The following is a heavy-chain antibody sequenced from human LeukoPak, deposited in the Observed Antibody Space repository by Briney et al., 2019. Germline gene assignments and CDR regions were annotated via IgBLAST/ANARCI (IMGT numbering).Heavy chain of an antibody. D-gene: IGHD2-21*01. CDR3: ARIPYAAGNWFDP. J-gene: IGHJ5*02. CDR2: INPNSGGT. V-gene: IGHV1-2*02. Sequence: ASVKVSCKASGYTFTGYYMHWVRQAPGQGLEWMGWINPNSGGTNYAQKFQGRVTMTRDTSISTAYMELSRLRSDDTAVYYCARIPYAAGNWFDPWGQGTLVTVSS. CDR1: GYTFTGYY.